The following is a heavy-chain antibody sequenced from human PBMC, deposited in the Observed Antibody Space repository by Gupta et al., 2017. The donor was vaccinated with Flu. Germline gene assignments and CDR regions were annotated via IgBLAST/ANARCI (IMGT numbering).Heavy chain of an antibody. CDR3: ARGSRIAVAGTDVD. J-gene: IGHJ4*02. V-gene: IGHV3-23*01. Sequence: EVQLLESGGGLVQPGGSLRLSCVASGFTYSNYAMSWVRQTPGTRPEWVSGISGSGDSTYYVDSVKGRFTISRDNSKNTLYLQMSSLRVEDTAIYYCARGSRIAVAGTDVDWGQGTLVTVSS. D-gene: IGHD6-19*01. CDR2: ISGSGDST. CDR1: GFTYSNYA.